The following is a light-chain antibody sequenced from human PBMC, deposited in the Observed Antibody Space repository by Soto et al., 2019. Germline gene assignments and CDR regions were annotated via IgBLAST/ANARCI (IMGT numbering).Light chain of an antibody. J-gene: IGKJ2*01. CDR2: AAS. CDR1: QSISVH. V-gene: IGKV1-39*01. Sequence: DIQMTQSPSSLSASVGYPVTITCRASQSISVHLNWYQQKPGKVPKLLIYAASNVHSGVPSRFSGRGSETDFALTISSLQPEDFATYYCQQSYITPYTFGQGTRLEIK. CDR3: QQSYITPYT.